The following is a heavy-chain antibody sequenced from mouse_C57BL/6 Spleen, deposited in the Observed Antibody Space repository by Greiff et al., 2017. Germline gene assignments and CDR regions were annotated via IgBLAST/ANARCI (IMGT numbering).Heavy chain of an antibody. CDR1: GFTFSDYY. Sequence: EVMLVESEGGLVQPGSSMKLSCTASGFTFSDYYMAWVRQVPEKGLEWVANINYDGSSTYYLDSLKSRFIISRDNAKNILYLQMSSLKSEDTATYYCARADYGSRHWYFDVWGTGTTVTVSS. J-gene: IGHJ1*03. D-gene: IGHD1-1*01. V-gene: IGHV5-16*01. CDR3: ARADYGSRHWYFDV. CDR2: INYDGSST.